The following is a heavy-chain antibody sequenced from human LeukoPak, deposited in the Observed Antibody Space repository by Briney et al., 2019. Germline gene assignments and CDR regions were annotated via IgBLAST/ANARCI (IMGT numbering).Heavy chain of an antibody. D-gene: IGHD1/OR15-1a*01. V-gene: IGHV4-39*01. Sequence: SETLSLTCTVSGGSISSSSYYWGWIRQPPGKGLEWIGSIYYSGSTYYNPSLKSRVTISVDTSKNQFSLKLSSVTAADTAVYYCARARNKGSLFDYWGQGTLVTVSS. CDR1: GGSISSSSYY. J-gene: IGHJ4*02. CDR2: IYYSGST. CDR3: ARARNKGSLFDY.